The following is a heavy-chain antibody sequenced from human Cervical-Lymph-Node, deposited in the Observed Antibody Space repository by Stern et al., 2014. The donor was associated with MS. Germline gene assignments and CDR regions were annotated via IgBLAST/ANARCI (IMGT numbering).Heavy chain of an antibody. CDR1: GGSINNGDYY. CDR2: IYCSGAT. Sequence: VQLVESGPGLVKPSQTLSLTCTVSGGSINNGDYYWSWVRQHPGKGLEWLGYIYCSGATYYSPSLKGRLTISVDTSKRHFSLKLASVTAADTAVYYCARELSGMYGMDVWGRGTTVTVSS. CDR3: ARELSGMYGMDV. V-gene: IGHV4-31*03. D-gene: IGHD1-1*01. J-gene: IGHJ6*02.